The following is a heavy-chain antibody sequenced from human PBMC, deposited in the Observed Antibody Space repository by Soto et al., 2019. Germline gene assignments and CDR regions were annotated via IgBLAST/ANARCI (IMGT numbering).Heavy chain of an antibody. CDR1: GGTFSSYA. J-gene: IGHJ6*02. Sequence: ASVKVSCKASGGTFSSYAISWVRQAPGQGLEWMGGIIPIFGTANYAQKFQGRVTITADESTSTAYMELSSLRSEDTAVYYCASXRAGSSWYFDYYYGMDVWGQGTTVTVSS. CDR3: ASXRAGSSWYFDYYYGMDV. CDR2: IIPIFGTA. D-gene: IGHD6-13*01. V-gene: IGHV1-69*13.